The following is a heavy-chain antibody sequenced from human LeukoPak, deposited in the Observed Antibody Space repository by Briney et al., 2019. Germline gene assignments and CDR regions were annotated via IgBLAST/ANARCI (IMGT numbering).Heavy chain of an antibody. CDR1: GGPISNNY. J-gene: IGHJ4*02. V-gene: IGHV4-59*08. CDR3: ARHTSYGGNSAFGD. CDR2: IYYTGTT. Sequence: SETLSLTCTVSGGPISNNYWSWIRHPPGKGLQWIGYIYYTGTTNYNPSLNSRVTISVDTSKNHFSLKLYSVTAADTAVYYCARHTSYGGNSAFGDWGQGTLVTVSS. D-gene: IGHD4-23*01.